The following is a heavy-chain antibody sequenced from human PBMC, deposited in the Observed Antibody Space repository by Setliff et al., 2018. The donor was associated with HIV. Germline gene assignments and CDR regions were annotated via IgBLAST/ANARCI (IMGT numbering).Heavy chain of an antibody. V-gene: IGHV4-59*11. CDR3: ATEGREKLALFDH. CDR1: GVSLRTHY. J-gene: IGHJ4*02. Sequence: PSETLSLTCNVSGVSLRTHYWSWVRRPPGKRLEWIGYILYSGNTNYSPSFKNRVTVSLDEAKNQFSLNLKSVTSADTAVYYCATEGREKLALFDHWGLGILVTVSS. D-gene: IGHD6-6*01. CDR2: ILYSGNT.